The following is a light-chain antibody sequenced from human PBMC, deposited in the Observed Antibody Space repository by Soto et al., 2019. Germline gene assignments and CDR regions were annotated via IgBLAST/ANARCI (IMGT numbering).Light chain of an antibody. CDR2: NNN. CDR3: AAWDDSLNGYV. V-gene: IGLV1-44*01. Sequence: QSERNQPPSAFGIPGQRVTIFCSGGSSNIGTNAVNWYQQLPGTAPNLLTYNNNQRPSGVPDRFSGYKSGTSASLAISGLQSEDEADYYCAAWDDSLNGYVFGTGTKVT. CDR1: SSNIGTNA. J-gene: IGLJ1*01.